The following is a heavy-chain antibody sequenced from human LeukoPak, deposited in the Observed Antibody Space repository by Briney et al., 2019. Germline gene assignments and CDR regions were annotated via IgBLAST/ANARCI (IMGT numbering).Heavy chain of an antibody. J-gene: IGHJ6*04. CDR3: ARSRSGTYYNADV. Sequence: PGGSLRLSCAAFGFTFSNYDMTWVRQAPGKGLEWGSYISNSGNTIYYADSVKGRFTISRDNSLYLQMSSLRAEDTAVYYCARSRSGTYYNADVWGKGTTVTVSS. D-gene: IGHD3-10*01. CDR1: GFTFSNYD. CDR2: ISNSGNTI. V-gene: IGHV3-48*03.